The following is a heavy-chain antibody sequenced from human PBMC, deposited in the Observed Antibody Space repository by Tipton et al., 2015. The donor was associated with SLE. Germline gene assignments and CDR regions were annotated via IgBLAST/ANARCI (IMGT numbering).Heavy chain of an antibody. Sequence: TLSLTCTVSGGSISNYYWSWIRQPPGKGLEWIGYIYYSGSTNYNPSLKSRVTISVDTSKNQFSLKLSSVTAADTAVYYCARWRSGRGFDFWGQGTLVTVSS. CDR2: IYYSGST. CDR3: ARWRSGRGFDF. CDR1: GGSISNYY. D-gene: IGHD2-15*01. J-gene: IGHJ4*02. V-gene: IGHV4-59*01.